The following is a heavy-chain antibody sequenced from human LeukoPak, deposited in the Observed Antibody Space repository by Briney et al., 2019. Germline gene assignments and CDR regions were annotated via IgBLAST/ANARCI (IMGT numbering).Heavy chain of an antibody. V-gene: IGHV3-7*01. D-gene: IGHD6-13*01. CDR1: GFTFSTYW. Sequence: GGSLRLSCAASGFTFSTYWMSWVRQAPGQGLEWVPHITQDGSEKYYVDSVKGRFTISRDNAKNSLYLQMNRLRAEDTAMYYCARDSAGNDYWGQGTLVTVSS. CDR2: ITQDGSEK. CDR3: ARDSAGNDY. J-gene: IGHJ4*02.